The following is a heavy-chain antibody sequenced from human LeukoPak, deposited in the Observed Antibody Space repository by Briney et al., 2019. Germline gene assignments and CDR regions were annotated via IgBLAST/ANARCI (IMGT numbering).Heavy chain of an antibody. Sequence: GGSLRLSCAASGFTFSSYEMNWVRQAPGKGLEWVSYISSSGSTIYYADSVKGRFTISRDNAKNSLYLQMNSLRAEDTAVYYCARGGTGYSSSWYRSFDYWGQGTLVTVSS. D-gene: IGHD6-13*01. CDR2: ISSSGSTI. V-gene: IGHV3-48*03. J-gene: IGHJ4*02. CDR3: ARGGTGYSSSWYRSFDY. CDR1: GFTFSSYE.